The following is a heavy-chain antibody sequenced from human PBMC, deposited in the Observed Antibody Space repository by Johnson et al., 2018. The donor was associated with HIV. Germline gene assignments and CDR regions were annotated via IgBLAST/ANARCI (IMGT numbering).Heavy chain of an antibody. J-gene: IGHJ3*02. V-gene: IGHV3-30-3*01. CDR3: ARGDYYDSSGFFIDAFDI. CDR2: ISYDGNNK. D-gene: IGHD3-22*01. Sequence: QVQLVESGGGLVQPGRSLRLSCAASGFIFSTYGMHWVRQAPGRGLEWVAIISYDGNNKDYADSVKGRFTISRDNSKNSLYLQMNSLRAEDTAVYYCARGDYYDSSGFFIDAFDIWGQGTVVTVSS. CDR1: GFIFSTYG.